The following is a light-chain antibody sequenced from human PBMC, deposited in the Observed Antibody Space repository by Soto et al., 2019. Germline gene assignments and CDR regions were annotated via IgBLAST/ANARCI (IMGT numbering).Light chain of an antibody. CDR3: QQYNSYS. CDR1: QSISTW. CDR2: AAS. V-gene: IGKV1-5*02. J-gene: IGKJ1*01. Sequence: EIQMTQYDSPLSASVGDRVSLICRASQSISTWLAWYLQKPGKATKRLIYAASSLQSGVPSRFSGSGSGTEFTLPISSPQADDFATYYCQQYNSYSFSQGTKVDIK.